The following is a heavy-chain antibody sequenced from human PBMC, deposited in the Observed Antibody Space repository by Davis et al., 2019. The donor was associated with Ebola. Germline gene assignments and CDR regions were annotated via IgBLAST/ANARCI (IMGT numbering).Heavy chain of an antibody. J-gene: IGHJ4*02. CDR3: AKDIVPRIAAAGDY. Sequence: PGGSLRLSCAASGFTVRSTYMSWVRQAPGKGLEWVSGISWNSVSIGYADSVKGRFTISRDNAKNSLYLQMNSLIAEDTALYYCAKDIVPRIAAAGDYWGQGTLVTVSS. CDR2: ISWNSVSI. D-gene: IGHD6-13*01. CDR1: GFTVRSTY. V-gene: IGHV3-9*02.